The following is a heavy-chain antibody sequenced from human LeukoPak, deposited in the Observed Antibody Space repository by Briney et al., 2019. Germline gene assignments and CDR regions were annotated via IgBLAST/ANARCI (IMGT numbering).Heavy chain of an antibody. CDR1: GYTLTELS. V-gene: IGHV1-24*01. D-gene: IGHD1-26*01. J-gene: IGHJ3*02. CDR3: ATRGMMGVGARRVSAFDI. Sequence: ASVKVSCKVSGYTLTELSMHWVRQAPGKGLEWMGGLDPEDGETIYAQKFQGRVTMTEDTSTDTAYMELSSLRSEDTAVYYCATRGMMGVGARRVSAFDIWGQGTMVTVSS. CDR2: LDPEDGET.